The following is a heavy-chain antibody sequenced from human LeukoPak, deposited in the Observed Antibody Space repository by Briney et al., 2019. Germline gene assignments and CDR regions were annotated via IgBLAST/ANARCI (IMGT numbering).Heavy chain of an antibody. CDR1: GFTFGDYA. V-gene: IGHV3-49*04. CDR3: TRSPRHAGIAVAGIDY. CDR2: IRSKAYGGTT. D-gene: IGHD6-19*01. J-gene: IGHJ4*02. Sequence: PGRSLRLSCTASGFTFGDYAMSWVRQAPGKGLEWVGFIRSKAYGGTTEYAASVKGRFTISRDDSKNIAYLQMNSLKTEDTAVYYCTRSPRHAGIAVAGIDYWGQGTLVTVSS.